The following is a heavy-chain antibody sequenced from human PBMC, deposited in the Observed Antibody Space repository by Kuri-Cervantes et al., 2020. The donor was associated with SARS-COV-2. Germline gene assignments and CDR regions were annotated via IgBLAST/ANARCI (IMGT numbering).Heavy chain of an antibody. J-gene: IGHJ6*04. CDR1: GGSFSGYY. V-gene: IGHV4-34*01. Sequence: ESLKISCAVYGGSFSGYYWSWIRKPPGKGLEWIGEINHSGSTNYNPSLKSRVTISLDTSKNQFSLKLSSVTAADTAVYYCARPGGFLDVWGKGTTVTVSS. CDR3: ARPGGFLDV. CDR2: INHSGST. D-gene: IGHD4-23*01.